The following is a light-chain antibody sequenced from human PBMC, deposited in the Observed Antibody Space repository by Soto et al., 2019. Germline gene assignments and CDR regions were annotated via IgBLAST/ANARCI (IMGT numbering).Light chain of an antibody. V-gene: IGLV2-23*01. CDR2: EGS. CDR1: SSDVGSYTI. J-gene: IGLJ1*01. CDR3: HSYAGSKSYV. Sequence: QSVLTQPASMSGSPGQSITISCTGTSSDVGSYTIVSWYQQHPGKAPKLLIYEGSERPSGVSSRFSASESGNRASLTISGLQAEDEDDYYCHSYAGSKSYVFGIGTKVTVL.